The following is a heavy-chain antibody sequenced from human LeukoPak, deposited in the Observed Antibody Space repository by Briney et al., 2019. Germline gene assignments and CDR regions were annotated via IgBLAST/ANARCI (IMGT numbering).Heavy chain of an antibody. D-gene: IGHD3-10*01. CDR3: ARPKPMARGRWFDP. J-gene: IGHJ5*02. CDR2: MNPNSVNI. CDR1: GYTFSNYE. V-gene: IGHV1-8*01. Sequence: ASVKVSCKASGYTFSNYEINWVRQATGQGLEWMGWMNPNSVNIGYAQKFQGRVTMTWNTSISTAYVELSSLRSEDTAVYYCARPKPMARGRWFDPWGQGTLVTVSS.